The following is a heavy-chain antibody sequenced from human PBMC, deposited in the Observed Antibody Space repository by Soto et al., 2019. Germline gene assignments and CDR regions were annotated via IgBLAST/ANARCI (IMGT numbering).Heavy chain of an antibody. CDR1: GFTFSSYS. Sequence: NPGGSLRLSCAASGFTFSSYSMNWVRQAPGKGLEWVSPISSSSSYIYYADSVKGRFTIPRDNAKNALYLQMNSLRAEDTAVYYCASGAKRLAPIDYWGQGTLVTVSS. CDR3: ASGAKRLAPIDY. D-gene: IGHD6-25*01. J-gene: IGHJ4*02. V-gene: IGHV3-21*01. CDR2: ISSSSSYI.